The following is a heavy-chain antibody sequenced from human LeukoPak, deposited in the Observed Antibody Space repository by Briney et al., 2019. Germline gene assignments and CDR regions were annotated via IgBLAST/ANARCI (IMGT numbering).Heavy chain of an antibody. V-gene: IGHV3-21*01. CDR2: ISSSSSYI. Sequence: PGGSLRLSCAASGFTFSSYSMNWVRQAPGKGLEWVSSISSSSSYIYYADSVKGRFTISRDNAKNSLYLQMNSLRAEDTAVYYCARDGPLDYGDYGYYYYYYGMDVWGQGTTVTVSS. CDR1: GFTFSSYS. CDR3: ARDGPLDYGDYGYYYYYYGMDV. D-gene: IGHD4-17*01. J-gene: IGHJ6*02.